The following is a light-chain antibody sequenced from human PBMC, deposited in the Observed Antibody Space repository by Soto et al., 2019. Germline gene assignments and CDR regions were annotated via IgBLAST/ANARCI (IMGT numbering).Light chain of an antibody. CDR2: SNY. V-gene: IGLV1-44*01. CDR3: AAWDGSLNGLYV. J-gene: IGLJ1*01. CDR1: SSNVGSLS. Sequence: QSVLTQATSASGTPGQRVTISCSGSSSNVGSLSVDWYQHLPGTAPKLLIHSNYQRPSGVPDRFSGSKSGTSASLAISGLQSEDEADYYCAAWDGSLNGLYVFGTGTKVTVL.